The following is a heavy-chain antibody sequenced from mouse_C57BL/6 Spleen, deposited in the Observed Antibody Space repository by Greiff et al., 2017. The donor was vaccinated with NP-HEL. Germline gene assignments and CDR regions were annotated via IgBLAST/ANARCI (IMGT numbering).Heavy chain of an antibody. CDR2: IYPGDGDT. CDR1: GYAFSSYW. V-gene: IGHV1-80*01. J-gene: IGHJ4*01. CDR3: ARWGEPHAMDY. Sequence: VQLQQSGAELVKPGASVKISCKASGYAFSSYWMNWVKQRPGKGLEWIGQIYPGDGDTNYNGKFKGKATLTADKSSSTAYMQLSSLTSEDSAVYFCARWGEPHAMDYWGQGTSVTVSS.